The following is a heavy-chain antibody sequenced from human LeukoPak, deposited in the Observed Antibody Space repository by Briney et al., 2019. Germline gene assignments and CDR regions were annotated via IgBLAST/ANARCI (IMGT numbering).Heavy chain of an antibody. CDR3: ARDTKQYYYGSGSYASYYYYYMDV. CDR2: INHSGST. CDR1: GGSFSGYY. J-gene: IGHJ6*03. Sequence: SETLSLTCAVYGGSFSGYYWSWIRQPPGKGLEWIGEINHSGSTNYNPSLKSRVTISVDTSKNQFSLKLSSVTAADTAVYYCARDTKQYYYGSGSYASYYYYYMDVWGKGTTVTVSS. D-gene: IGHD3-10*01. V-gene: IGHV4-34*01.